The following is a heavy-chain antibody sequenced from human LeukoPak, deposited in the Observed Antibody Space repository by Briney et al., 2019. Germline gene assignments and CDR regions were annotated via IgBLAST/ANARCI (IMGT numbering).Heavy chain of an antibody. D-gene: IGHD4-17*01. CDR1: GFTFSSYT. J-gene: IGHJ5*02. Sequence: GGSLRLSCAASGFTFSSYTMNWVHQAPGKGLEWVSSIRSSSSYMDYADSVRGRFTISRDNAKNSLYLQMNSLGVEDTAVYHCARDPGDYGDYSNLFDPWGQGTLVTVSS. CDR3: ARDPGDYGDYSNLFDP. V-gene: IGHV3-21*01. CDR2: IRSSSSYM.